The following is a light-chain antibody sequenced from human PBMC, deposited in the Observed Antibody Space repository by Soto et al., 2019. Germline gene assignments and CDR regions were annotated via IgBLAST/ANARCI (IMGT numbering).Light chain of an antibody. V-gene: IGLV2-8*01. CDR2: EVT. CDR1: SSDVGGYNY. Sequence: QSALTQPPSASGSLGQSVTISCTGTSSDVGGYNYVSWHQQHPGKAPKVMIYEVTKRPPGVPDRFSGSKSGNTASLTVSGLQAEDEVDYDSSSFAGGGNPVLLGGGIKLTVL. J-gene: IGLJ2*01. CDR3: SSFAGGGNPVL.